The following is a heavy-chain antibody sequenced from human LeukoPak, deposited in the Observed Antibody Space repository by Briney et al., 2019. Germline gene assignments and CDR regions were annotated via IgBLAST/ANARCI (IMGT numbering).Heavy chain of an antibody. Sequence: SVKVSCKASGGTFSSYAISWVRQAPGQGLEWMGGIIPIFGTANYAQKFQGRVTITADESTSTAYMELSSLRSEDTAVYYCALGEGAAAGTTRGYYFDYWGQGTLVTVSS. CDR1: GGTFSSYA. V-gene: IGHV1-69*13. CDR3: ALGEGAAAGTTRGYYFDY. D-gene: IGHD6-13*01. CDR2: IIPIFGTA. J-gene: IGHJ4*02.